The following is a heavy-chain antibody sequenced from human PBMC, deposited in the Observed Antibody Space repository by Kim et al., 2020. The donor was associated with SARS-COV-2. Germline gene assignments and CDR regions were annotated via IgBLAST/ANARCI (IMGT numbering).Heavy chain of an antibody. CDR3: ARAPRVLYEAAWDFDY. V-gene: IGHV4-30-2*05. Sequence: SLKSRVTISVEPSKNQFSLKLSSVTAADTAVYYCARAPRVLYEAAWDFDYWGQGTLVTVSS. J-gene: IGHJ4*02. D-gene: IGHD2-2*02.